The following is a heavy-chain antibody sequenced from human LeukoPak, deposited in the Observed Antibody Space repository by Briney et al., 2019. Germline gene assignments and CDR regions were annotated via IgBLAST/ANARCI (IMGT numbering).Heavy chain of an antibody. Sequence: KPGRSLRLSCAASGFTFSSYNMNWVRQAPGKGLEWVSSISSSSSYIYYADSVKGRFTISRDNAKNTLYLQMNSLRDEDTAVYYCARGPPYSDSWYGLDNWGQGTLVTVSS. V-gene: IGHV3-21*01. CDR1: GFTFSSYN. CDR2: ISSSSSYI. D-gene: IGHD6-13*01. J-gene: IGHJ4*02. CDR3: ARGPPYSDSWYGLDN.